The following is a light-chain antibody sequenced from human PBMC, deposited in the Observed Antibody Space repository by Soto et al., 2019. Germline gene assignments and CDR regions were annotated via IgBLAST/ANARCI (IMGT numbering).Light chain of an antibody. CDR3: SSYTGSDNYV. CDR2: EVS. J-gene: IGLJ1*01. Sequence: QSALTQPPSASGSPGQSVTISCTGTSSDVGGYNYVSWYQQHPGKAPKLMIYEVSKRPSGVPDRFSGSKSDNTASLTVSGLQAEDEADYYCSSYTGSDNYVFGTGNKLTVL. V-gene: IGLV2-8*01. CDR1: SSDVGGYNY.